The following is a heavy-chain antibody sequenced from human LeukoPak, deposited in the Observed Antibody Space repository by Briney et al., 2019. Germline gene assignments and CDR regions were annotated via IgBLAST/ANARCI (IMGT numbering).Heavy chain of an antibody. CDR1: GFTFSRYW. CDR2: IKRDGNEK. J-gene: IGHJ5*01. V-gene: IGHV3-7*01. Sequence: GGSLRLSCAASGFTFSRYWMNWVRQAPGKGLEWVANIKRDGNEKNYVDSVKGRFSISRDNAKNSLYLQMDSLRAENTAVYYCAKEGAYPIITYDSWGQGALVTVSS. D-gene: IGHD3-10*01. CDR3: AKEGAYPIITYDS.